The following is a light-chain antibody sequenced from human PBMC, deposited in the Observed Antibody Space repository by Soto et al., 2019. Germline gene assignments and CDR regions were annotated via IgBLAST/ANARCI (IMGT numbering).Light chain of an antibody. CDR2: GAS. Sequence: EIVLTQSPGTLSLSPGGRATLSCRASQSVSSSYLAWYQQKPGQAPRLLIYGASSRATGIPDRFSGSGSGTDFTLTISRLEPEDFAVYYCQQYGSSPPEITFGQGTRLEIK. CDR3: QQYGSSPPEIT. J-gene: IGKJ5*01. CDR1: QSVSSSY. V-gene: IGKV3-20*01.